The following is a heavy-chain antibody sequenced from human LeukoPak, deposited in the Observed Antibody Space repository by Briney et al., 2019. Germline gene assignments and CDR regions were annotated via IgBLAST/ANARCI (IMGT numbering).Heavy chain of an antibody. CDR3: AKDLYSSSSGVLDY. Sequence: GGSLRLSCAASGFTFSSSGMHWVRQAPGKGLEWVSSISSRVSHIYYADSVKGRFTISRDNAKNSLYLQMNSLRAEDMALYYCAKDLYSSSSGVLDYWGQGTLVTVSS. V-gene: IGHV3-21*04. J-gene: IGHJ4*02. CDR2: ISSRVSHI. CDR1: GFTFSSSG. D-gene: IGHD6-6*01.